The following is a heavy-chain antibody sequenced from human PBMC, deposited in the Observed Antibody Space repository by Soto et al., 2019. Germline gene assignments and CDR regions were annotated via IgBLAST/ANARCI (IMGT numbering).Heavy chain of an antibody. Sequence: KISCKGSGYSFTSYWIGWVRQMPGKGLEWMGIIYPGDSDTRYSPSFQGQVTISADKSISTAYLQWSSLKASDTAMYYCARHKGYDFWSGPHALDYWGQGTLVTVSS. V-gene: IGHV5-51*01. CDR1: GYSFTSYW. D-gene: IGHD3-3*01. CDR3: ARHKGYDFWSGPHALDY. J-gene: IGHJ4*02. CDR2: IYPGDSDT.